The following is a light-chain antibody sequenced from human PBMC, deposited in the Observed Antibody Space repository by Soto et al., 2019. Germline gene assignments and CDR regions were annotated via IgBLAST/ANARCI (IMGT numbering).Light chain of an antibody. Sequence: DIQMTQSPSTLSASVGDRVTTTCRISQSISNWLAWYQQKPGKAPNLLIYDASTLQSGVPSRFSGSGSGTEFTLTINNLQPDDFATYYCQQYRSYSFGQGTKLEIK. CDR3: QQYRSYS. CDR2: DAS. J-gene: IGKJ2*01. V-gene: IGKV1-5*01. CDR1: QSISNW.